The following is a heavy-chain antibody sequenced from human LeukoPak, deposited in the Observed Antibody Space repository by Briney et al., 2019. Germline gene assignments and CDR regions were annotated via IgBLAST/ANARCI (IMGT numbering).Heavy chain of an antibody. D-gene: IGHD3-10*02. J-gene: IGHJ6*04. V-gene: IGHV3-48*04. CDR3: AELGITMIGGV. Sequence: GGSLRLSCAASGFTFSSYGMSWVRQAPGKGLEWVSAISSSGSTIYYADSVKGRFTISRANAKNSLYLQMNSLRAEDTAVYYCAELGITMIGGVWGKGTTVTISS. CDR2: ISSSGSTI. CDR1: GFTFSSYG.